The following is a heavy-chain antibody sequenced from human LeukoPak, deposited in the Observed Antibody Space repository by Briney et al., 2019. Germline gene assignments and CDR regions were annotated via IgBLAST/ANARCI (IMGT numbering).Heavy chain of an antibody. Sequence: SETLSLTCTVSGASISSSTYYWGWIRQPPGKGLEWIGSASYSGNTYYNPSLKSRVTILVDTSKNQFSLKMTSVTATDTAVYYCAATVVNAHYYYYYMDVWGKGTTVTVSS. V-gene: IGHV4-39*07. CDR2: ASYSGNT. D-gene: IGHD4-23*01. CDR1: GASISSSTYY. J-gene: IGHJ6*03. CDR3: AATVVNAHYYYYYMDV.